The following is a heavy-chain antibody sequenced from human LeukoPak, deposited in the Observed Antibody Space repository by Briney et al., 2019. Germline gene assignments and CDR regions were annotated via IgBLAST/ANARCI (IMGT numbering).Heavy chain of an antibody. V-gene: IGHV3-23*01. CDR2: ISGSGGST. D-gene: IGHD3-10*01. CDR1: GFTFSSYA. CDR3: AKLLLWFGELSYFDY. J-gene: IGHJ4*02. Sequence: HPGGSLRPSCAASGFTFSSYAMSWVRQAPGKGLEWVSAISGSGGSTYYADSVKGRFTISRDNSKNTLYLQMNSLRAEDTAVYYCAKLLLWFGELSYFDYWVQGTLVTVSS.